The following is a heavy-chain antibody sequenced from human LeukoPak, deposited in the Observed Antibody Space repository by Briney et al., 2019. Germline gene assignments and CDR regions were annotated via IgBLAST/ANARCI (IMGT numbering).Heavy chain of an antibody. D-gene: IGHD3-22*01. J-gene: IGHJ6*04. CDR3: ARGPTMKMDV. Sequence: GGSLRLSCAASGFTFSSYSMNWVRQAPGKGLEWVSSINSRSSSVYYADSVKGRFTISRDNAKNSLYLQVNSLRVEDTAVYYCARGPTMKMDVWGKGTTVTVSS. CDR1: GFTFSSYS. CDR2: INSRSSSV. V-gene: IGHV3-21*01.